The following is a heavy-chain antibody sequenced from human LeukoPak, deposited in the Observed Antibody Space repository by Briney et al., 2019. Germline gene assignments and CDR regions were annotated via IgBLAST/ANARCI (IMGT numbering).Heavy chain of an antibody. CDR2: IYPGDSDS. Sequence: PGESLKISCKASGYSFGSYWIAWVRQMPGKGLEWMGIIYPGDSDSKYSRSFQGQVTTSADKSINTAYLQWSSLKASDSAMYYCARRLGGADVFDIWGQGTMVTVSS. V-gene: IGHV5-51*01. D-gene: IGHD3-16*01. CDR3: ARRLGGADVFDI. J-gene: IGHJ3*02. CDR1: GYSFGSYW.